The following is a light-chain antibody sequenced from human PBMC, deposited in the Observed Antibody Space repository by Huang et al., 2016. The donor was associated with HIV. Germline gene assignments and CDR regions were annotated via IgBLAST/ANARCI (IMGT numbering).Light chain of an antibody. Sequence: DIQMTQSPSSLSASVGDRVTITCRASEDITNSLAWYYQKPGKVPERRIYGASSLQGGVPSRFSGSGAGTHFTLTISGLQSGDVGTYYCQNYNRAPRTFGQGTKVEIK. CDR1: EDITNS. J-gene: IGKJ1*01. CDR2: GAS. CDR3: QNYNRAPRT. V-gene: IGKV1-27*01.